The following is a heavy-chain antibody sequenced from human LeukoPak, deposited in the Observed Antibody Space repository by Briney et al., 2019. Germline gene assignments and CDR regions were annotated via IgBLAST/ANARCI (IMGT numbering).Heavy chain of an antibody. J-gene: IGHJ3*02. Sequence: QPSETLSLTCAVYGVSFSGYYWSWIRQPPGKGLEWIGEINHSGSTNYNPSLKSRVTISVDTSKNQFSLKLSSVTAADTAVYYCARSRSRLRAFDIWGQGTMVTVSS. CDR3: ARSRSRLRAFDI. CDR2: INHSGST. V-gene: IGHV4-34*01. CDR1: GVSFSGYY.